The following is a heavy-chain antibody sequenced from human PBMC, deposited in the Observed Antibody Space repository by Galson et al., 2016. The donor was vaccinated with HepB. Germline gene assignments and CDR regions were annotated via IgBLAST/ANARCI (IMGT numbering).Heavy chain of an antibody. Sequence: SLRLSCAASGFTFSSYAMNWVRQAPGKGLEWVSVIRGSGDSTYYADSVKGRFTISRDNSKNTLYLQMNSLRAEDTAIYYCAKASHYYGSGKIDYWGQGTLVTVSS. V-gene: IGHV3-23*01. CDR1: GFTFSSYA. CDR2: IRGSGDST. CDR3: AKASHYYGSGKIDY. D-gene: IGHD3-10*01. J-gene: IGHJ4*02.